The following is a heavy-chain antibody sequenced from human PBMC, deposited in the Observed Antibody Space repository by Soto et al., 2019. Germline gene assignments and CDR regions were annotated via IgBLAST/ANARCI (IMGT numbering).Heavy chain of an antibody. D-gene: IGHD5-18*01. V-gene: IGHV3-30-3*01. CDR2: ISYDGSNK. Sequence: ESGGGVVQPGRSLRLSCAASGFTFSSYAMHWVRQAPGKGLEWVAVISYDGSNKYYADSVKGRFTISRDNSENTLYLQMNSLRAEDTAVYYCARGGYSYGKVDYWGQGTLVTVSS. CDR1: GFTFSSYA. CDR3: ARGGYSYGKVDY. J-gene: IGHJ4*02.